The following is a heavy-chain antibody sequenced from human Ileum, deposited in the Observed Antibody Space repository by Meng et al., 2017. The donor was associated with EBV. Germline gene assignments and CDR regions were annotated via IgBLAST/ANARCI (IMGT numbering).Heavy chain of an antibody. D-gene: IGHD6-19*01. CDR3: ASRPGIAVAGFDY. CDR1: GYTFTSYA. J-gene: IGHJ4*02. CDR2: INTGNGET. Sequence: QDQRVQSGAEMKKPGATVEVSCKASGYTFTSYAMNWVRQAPGQRLEWMGWINTGNGETKYSQKFQGRVTLTRDTSASTAYMELSSLRSEDTAVYYCASRPGIAVAGFDYWGQGTLVTVSS. V-gene: IGHV1-3*04.